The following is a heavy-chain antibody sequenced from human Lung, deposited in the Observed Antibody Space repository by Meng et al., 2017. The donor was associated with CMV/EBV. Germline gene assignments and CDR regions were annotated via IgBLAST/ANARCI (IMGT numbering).Heavy chain of an antibody. D-gene: IGHD1-26*01. J-gene: IGHJ4*02. CDR1: GYTFSAYQ. Sequence: ASVKVSXKTSGYTFSAYQMHWIRQAPGHGLEWMGWINPSSGVTRSAPKYQGRVTMTSDRYSTAYLELTSLTSDDTAFYYCARFGGAPVGSTPPDYWGQGTVVSVSS. CDR3: ARFGGAPVGSTPPDY. V-gene: IGHV1-2*02. CDR2: INPSSGVT.